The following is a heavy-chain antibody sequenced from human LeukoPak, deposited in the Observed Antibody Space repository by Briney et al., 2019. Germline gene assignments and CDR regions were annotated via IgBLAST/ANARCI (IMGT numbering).Heavy chain of an antibody. CDR1: GGSISSSSYY. J-gene: IGHJ5*02. V-gene: IGHV4-39*01. CDR2: IYYSGST. D-gene: IGHD3-10*01. CDR3: ATQLLWFGELFQNWFDP. Sequence: SETLSLTCTVSGGSISSSSYYLGRIRQPPGKGLDWTGSIYYSGSTYYNPSLKSRDTISVYTSKNQLSLKQSCVTAADTAVYYCATQLLWFGELFQNWFDPWGQGTLVTVSS.